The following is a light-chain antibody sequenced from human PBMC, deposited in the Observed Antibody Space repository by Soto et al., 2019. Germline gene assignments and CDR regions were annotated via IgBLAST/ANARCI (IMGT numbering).Light chain of an antibody. V-gene: IGLV2-14*01. CDR1: SSDVGFYNY. CDR2: DVS. J-gene: IGLJ2*01. Sequence: QSVLTQPASVSGSPGQSITISCTGTSSDVGFYNYVSWYQQHPGKAPKLMIYDVSNRPSGVSNRFSGSKSGNTASLTISGLQPEDEADYYCSSYTSSSTVVFGGGTKLTVL. CDR3: SSYTSSSTVV.